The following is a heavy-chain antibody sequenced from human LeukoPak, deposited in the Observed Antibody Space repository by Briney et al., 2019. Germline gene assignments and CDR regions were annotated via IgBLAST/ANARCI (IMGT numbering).Heavy chain of an antibody. CDR3: ARMVVDLNFDY. V-gene: IGHV4-39*01. J-gene: IGHJ4*02. CDR1: GGSISSSSYY. Sequence: SETLSLTXTVSGGSISSSSYYWGWISQPPGKGLQWIGSIHYSGSTYYNPSLKSRVTISVDTSKNQFSLKLSSVTAADTAVYYCARMVVDLNFDYWGQGTLVTVSS. D-gene: IGHD2-15*01. CDR2: IHYSGST.